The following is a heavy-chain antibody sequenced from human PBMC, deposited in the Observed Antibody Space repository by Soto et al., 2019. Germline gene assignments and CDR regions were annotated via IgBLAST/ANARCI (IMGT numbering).Heavy chain of an antibody. CDR1: GYTFTSYY. CDR3: ARGGGSDYFDY. J-gene: IGHJ4*02. Sequence: QVQLVQSGAEVKKPGASVKVSCKASGYTFTSYYMHWVRQAPGQGLEWMGIINPSGGSTSYAQKLQGRVTTTRDTSTSTVYMELSSLRSEDTAVYYCARGGGSDYFDYWGQGTLVTVSS. D-gene: IGHD2-15*01. CDR2: INPSGGST. V-gene: IGHV1-46*03.